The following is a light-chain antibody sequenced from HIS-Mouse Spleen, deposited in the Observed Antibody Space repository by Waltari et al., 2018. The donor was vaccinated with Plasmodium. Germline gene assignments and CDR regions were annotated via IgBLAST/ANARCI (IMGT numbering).Light chain of an antibody. Sequence: DIQMTQSPSSLSASVGDRVTITCRSSQSISSYLNWYQQKPGKAPKLLIYAASSLQSRVPSRFSGSGSGTDFTLTISSLQPEDFATYYCRQSYSTWTFGQGTKVEIK. CDR3: RQSYSTWT. V-gene: IGKV1-39*01. CDR1: QSISSY. CDR2: AAS. J-gene: IGKJ1*01.